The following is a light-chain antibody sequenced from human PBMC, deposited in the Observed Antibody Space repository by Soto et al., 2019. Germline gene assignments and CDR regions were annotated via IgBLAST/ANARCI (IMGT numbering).Light chain of an antibody. V-gene: IGKV3-11*01. Sequence: EIVLTQSPDTLSLSPGERATLSCRASQSVSSYLAWYQQKPGQALRLLIYDTFKRATGIPARFSGSGSGTDFTLTISSLEPEDCAVYYCVQRSTWPWTVGQGSNVEI. CDR2: DTF. CDR1: QSVSSY. CDR3: VQRSTWPWT. J-gene: IGKJ1*01.